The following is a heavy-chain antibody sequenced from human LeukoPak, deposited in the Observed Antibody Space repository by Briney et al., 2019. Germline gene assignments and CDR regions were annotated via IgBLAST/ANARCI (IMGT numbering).Heavy chain of an antibody. CDR1: GGSISSYY. J-gene: IGHJ5*02. Sequence: SETLSLTCTVSGGSISSYYWSWIRQPPGKGLEWIGYIYYSGSTNYNPSLKSRVTISVDTSKNQFSLKLSSVTAADTAVCYCARGGILWFGYWFDPWGQGTLVTVSS. CDR2: IYYSGST. D-gene: IGHD3-10*01. CDR3: ARGGILWFGYWFDP. V-gene: IGHV4-59*08.